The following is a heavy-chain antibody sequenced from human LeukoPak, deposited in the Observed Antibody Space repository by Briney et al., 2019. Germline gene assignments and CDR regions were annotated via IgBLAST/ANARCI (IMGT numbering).Heavy chain of an antibody. CDR1: GGSISSSSYY. V-gene: IGHV4-39*01. D-gene: IGHD6-19*01. CDR3: AITGDSSGWYSPFDY. CDR2: IYYSGST. Sequence: SETLSLTCTVSGGSISSSSYYWGWIRQPPGKGLEWIGSIYYSGSTYYNPSPKSRVTISVDTSKNQFSLKLSSVTAADTAVYYCAITGDSSGWYSPFDYWGQGTLVTVSS. J-gene: IGHJ4*02.